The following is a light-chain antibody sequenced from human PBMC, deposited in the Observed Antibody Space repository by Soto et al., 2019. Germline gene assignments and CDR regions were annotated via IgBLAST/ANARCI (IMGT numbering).Light chain of an antibody. V-gene: IGLV2-14*01. J-gene: IGLJ1*01. Sequence: QSLLTQPASVSGSPGQSITISCTGTSSDVGGYNYVSWYQQHPGKAPKLMIYDVSNRPSGVSNRFSGSKSGNTASLTISGLQAEDEADYYCSSYTSSTGVFGTGTKVTVL. CDR3: SSYTSSTGV. CDR1: SSDVGGYNY. CDR2: DVS.